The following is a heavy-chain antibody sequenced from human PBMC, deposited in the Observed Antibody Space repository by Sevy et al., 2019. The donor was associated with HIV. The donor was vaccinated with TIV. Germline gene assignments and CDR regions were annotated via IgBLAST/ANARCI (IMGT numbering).Heavy chain of an antibody. Sequence: ASVKVSCKASGYTFTGYYMHWVRQAPGQGLEWMGWINPSSGGTNYAQKFQGRVTMTRDTSISTVYMELSRLRSDNTAVYYCARIGGGYSYVYDYWGQGTLVTVSS. CDR1: GYTFTGYY. CDR3: ARIGGGYSYVYDY. V-gene: IGHV1-2*02. D-gene: IGHD5-18*01. CDR2: INPSSGGT. J-gene: IGHJ4*02.